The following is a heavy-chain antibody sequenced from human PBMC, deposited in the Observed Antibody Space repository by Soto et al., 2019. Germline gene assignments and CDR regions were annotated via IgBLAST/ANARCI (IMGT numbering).Heavy chain of an antibody. V-gene: IGHV3-30-3*01. Sequence: QVQLVESGGGVVQPGRSLRLPCAASGFTFSSYAMHWVRQAPGKGLEWVAVISYDGSNKYYADSVKGRFTISRDNSKNTLYLQMNSLRAEDTAVYYCARVVVVYYYYGMDVWGQGTTVTVSS. J-gene: IGHJ6*02. CDR1: GFTFSSYA. D-gene: IGHD3-22*01. CDR3: ARVVVVYYYYGMDV. CDR2: ISYDGSNK.